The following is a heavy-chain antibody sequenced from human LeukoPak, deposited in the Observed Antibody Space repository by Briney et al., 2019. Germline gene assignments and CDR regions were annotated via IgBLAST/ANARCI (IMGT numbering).Heavy chain of an antibody. J-gene: IGHJ4*02. V-gene: IGHV3-33*01. Sequence: GGSLRLSCAASGFTFSSYGMHWARQAPGKGLEWVAVIWYDGSNKYYADSVKGRFTISRDNSKNTLYLQMNSLRAEDTAVYYCARDRWMDSSGYYFFDYWGQGTLVTVSS. D-gene: IGHD3-22*01. CDR1: GFTFSSYG. CDR3: ARDRWMDSSGYYFFDY. CDR2: IWYDGSNK.